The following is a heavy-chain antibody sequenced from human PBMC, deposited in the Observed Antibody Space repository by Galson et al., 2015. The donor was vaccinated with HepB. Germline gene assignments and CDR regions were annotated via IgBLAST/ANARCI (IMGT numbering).Heavy chain of an antibody. J-gene: IGHJ6*03. D-gene: IGHD4-11*01. Sequence: SVKVSCKASGYTFTSYDINWVRQATGQGLEWMGWMNPNSGNTGYAQKFQGRVTMTRNTSISTAYMELSSLRSEDTAVYYCARGDYSNYVPYYYMDVWGKGTTVTVSS. CDR1: GYTFTSYD. CDR3: ARGDYSNYVPYYYMDV. V-gene: IGHV1-8*01. CDR2: MNPNSGNT.